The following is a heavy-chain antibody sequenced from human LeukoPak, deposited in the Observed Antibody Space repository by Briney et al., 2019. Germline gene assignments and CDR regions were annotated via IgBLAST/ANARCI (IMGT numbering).Heavy chain of an antibody. CDR1: GYTFTSYG. CDR2: IIPILGIA. J-gene: IGHJ6*02. Sequence: ASVKVSCKASGYTFTSYGISWVRQAPGQGLEWMGRIIPILGIANYAQKFQGRVTITADKSTSTAYMELSSLRSEDTAVYYCAHDSSGYYYSSLRYYYYGMDVWGQGTTVTVSS. V-gene: IGHV1-69*04. CDR3: AHDSSGYYYSSLRYYYYGMDV. D-gene: IGHD3-22*01.